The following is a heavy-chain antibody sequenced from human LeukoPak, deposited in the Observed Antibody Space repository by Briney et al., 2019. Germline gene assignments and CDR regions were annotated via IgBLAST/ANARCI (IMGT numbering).Heavy chain of an antibody. J-gene: IGHJ4*02. Sequence: PSETLSLTCAVYGGSFSGYYWSWIRQPPGKGLGWIGEINHSGSTNYNPSLKSRVSISVDTSKNQFSLNLSSVTAADTAVYYCARRRYNYSYNFFDYWGQGTLVTVSS. D-gene: IGHD3-16*02. V-gene: IGHV4-34*01. CDR3: ARRRYNYSYNFFDY. CDR1: GGSFSGYY. CDR2: INHSGST.